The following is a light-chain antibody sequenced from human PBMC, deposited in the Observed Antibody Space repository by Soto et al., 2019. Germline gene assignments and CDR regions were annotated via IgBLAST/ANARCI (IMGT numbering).Light chain of an antibody. J-gene: IGLJ1*01. CDR2: EGS. CDR1: SSDVGSYNL. V-gene: IGLV2-23*01. CDR3: CSYAGISTLYV. Sequence: QSVLTQPASVSGSPGQSITISCTGTSSDVGSYNLVSWYQQHPGKAPKLMIYEGSKRPSGVSNRFSGSKSGNKASLTISGLQAEDEADYYCCSYAGISTLYVFGHATTVTV.